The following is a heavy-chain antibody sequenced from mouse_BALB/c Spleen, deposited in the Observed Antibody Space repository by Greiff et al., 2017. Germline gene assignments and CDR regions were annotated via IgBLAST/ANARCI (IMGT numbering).Heavy chain of an antibody. CDR3: TRAASHYYGSSYGYAMDY. V-gene: IGHV1S127*01. J-gene: IGHJ4*01. Sequence: VQLQQPGAELVKPGASVKMSCKASGYTFTSYWMHWVKQRPGQGLEWIGVIDPSDSYTSYNQKFKGKATLTVDTSSSTAYMQLSSLTSEDSAVYYCTRAASHYYGSSYGYAMDYWGQGTSVTVSS. CDR2: IDPSDSYT. CDR1: GYTFTSYW. D-gene: IGHD1-1*01.